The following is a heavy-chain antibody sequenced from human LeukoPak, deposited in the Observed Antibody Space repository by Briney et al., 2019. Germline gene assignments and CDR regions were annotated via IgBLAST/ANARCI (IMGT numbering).Heavy chain of an antibody. D-gene: IGHD1-1*01. Sequence: GRSLRLSCAASGFTFSSYGMHWVRQAPKKGLEWVSAISGSGDTTYYADSVKGRFTISRDKSENTLYLQMNSLRAEDTAVYYCAKGDGTWNFDYWGQGTLVTVSS. CDR1: GFTFSSYG. V-gene: IGHV3-23*01. CDR3: AKGDGTWNFDY. J-gene: IGHJ4*02. CDR2: ISGSGDTT.